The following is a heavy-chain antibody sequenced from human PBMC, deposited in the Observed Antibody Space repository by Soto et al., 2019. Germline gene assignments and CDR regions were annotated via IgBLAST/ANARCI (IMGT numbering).Heavy chain of an antibody. V-gene: IGHV1-18*01. CDR1: GYTFSSYA. CDR3: ARTGPPVDY. Sequence: QVQLVQSGAEVKKPGASVKVSCKASGYTFSSYAISWVRQAPGQGLEWMGWIITYNGNTNYAQKLQGRVTMTTATPTTTAYMDLRSLRSDDTAVYYCARTGPPVDYWGQGTLVTVSS. J-gene: IGHJ4*02. CDR2: IITYNGNT.